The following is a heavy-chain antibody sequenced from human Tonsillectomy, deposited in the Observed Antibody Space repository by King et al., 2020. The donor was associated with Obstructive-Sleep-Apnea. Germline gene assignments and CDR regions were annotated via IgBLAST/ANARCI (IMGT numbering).Heavy chain of an antibody. J-gene: IGHJ4*02. V-gene: IGHV3-21*01. CDR2: ISSSSRYI. CDR3: AREIVTGYFDY. D-gene: IGHD7-27*01. CDR1: GFTFSSYS. Sequence: VQLVESGGGLVKPGGSLRLSCAASGFTFSSYSMNWVRQAPGKGLEWGSSISSSSRYIYYADSVKGRFTISSDNAKNLLYLQMNSLRAEDTAVYYCAREIVTGYFDYWGQGTLVTVSS.